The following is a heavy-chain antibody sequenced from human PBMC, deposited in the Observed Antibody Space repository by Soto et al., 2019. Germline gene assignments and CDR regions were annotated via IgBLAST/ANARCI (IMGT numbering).Heavy chain of an antibody. D-gene: IGHD3-22*01. V-gene: IGHV4-59*08. CDR2: IYYSGGT. CDR3: ARYYYDISGTYGMDV. Sequence: SETLSLTCTVSGGSISSYYWSWIRQPPGKGLEWIGYIYYSGGTNYNPSLKSRVTISVDTSKNQFSLKLSSVTAADTAVYYCARYYYDISGTYGMDVWGQGTTVTVSS. CDR1: GGSISSYY. J-gene: IGHJ6*02.